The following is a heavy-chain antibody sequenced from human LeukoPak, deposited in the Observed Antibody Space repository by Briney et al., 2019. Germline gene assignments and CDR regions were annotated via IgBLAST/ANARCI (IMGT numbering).Heavy chain of an antibody. J-gene: IGHJ4*02. CDR1: GGSISSGGYY. CDR2: ISYSGNT. V-gene: IGHV4-31*03. Sequence: PSETLSLTCTVYGGSISSGGYYWGWIRQNAGKGLEWVGSISYSGNTYYNPTVKRRLTISVDTSKNQFYLKLRSVTAADRAVYYFAGAQDFSDSSGPNYLHFWGQGILVTVSS. D-gene: IGHD3-22*01. CDR3: AGAQDFSDSSGPNYLHF.